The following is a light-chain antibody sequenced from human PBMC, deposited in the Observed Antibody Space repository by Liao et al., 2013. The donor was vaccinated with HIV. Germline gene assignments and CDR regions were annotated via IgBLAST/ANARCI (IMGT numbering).Light chain of an antibody. J-gene: IGLJ2*01. CDR2: QDT. Sequence: SYELTQPPSVSVSPGQTASITCSGDKLGNKYACWYQQRPGQSPVLVMYQDTKRPSGIPERMSGSKSGNTATLTISGTQAMDEADYYCQAWDRNTVVFGGGTKLTVL. CDR1: KLGNKY. CDR3: QAWDRNTVV. V-gene: IGLV3-1*01.